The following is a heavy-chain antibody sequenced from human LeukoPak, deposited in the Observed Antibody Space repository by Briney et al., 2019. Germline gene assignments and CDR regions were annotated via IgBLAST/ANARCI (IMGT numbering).Heavy chain of an antibody. CDR1: GFTFSDYY. CDR2: ISGIDSTI. D-gene: IGHD3-3*01. Sequence: PGGSLRLSCTASGFTFSDYYMTWIRQAPGKGLEWASYISGIDSTIFYADSVKGRFTISRDNAKNSLYLQMSSLRAEDTAVYYCARDFWQQGDDAWGQGTLVTVSS. J-gene: IGHJ5*02. V-gene: IGHV3-11*01. CDR3: ARDFWQQGDDA.